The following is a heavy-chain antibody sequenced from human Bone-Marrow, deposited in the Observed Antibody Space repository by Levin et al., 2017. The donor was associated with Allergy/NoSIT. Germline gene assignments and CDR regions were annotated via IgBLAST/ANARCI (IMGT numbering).Heavy chain of an antibody. Sequence: SSETLSLTCTVSGGSISGYYYSWIRQPPGNGLEWVGYIHSSGTTIYNPSLKSRVSISVDTSRNQFSLRLSSVTAADTAVYFCTRHDNVPLYQHGMDVWGQGTTVTVSS. J-gene: IGHJ6*02. CDR2: IHSSGTT. V-gene: IGHV4-59*01. CDR1: GGSISGYY. CDR3: TRHDNVPLYQHGMDV. D-gene: IGHD2/OR15-2a*01.